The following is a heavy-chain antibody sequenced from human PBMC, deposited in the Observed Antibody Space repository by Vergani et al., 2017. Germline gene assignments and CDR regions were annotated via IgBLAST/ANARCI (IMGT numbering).Heavy chain of an antibody. CDR1: GFTFQAFG. D-gene: IGHD3-16*01. CDR2: IDRNYGVK. V-gene: IGHV3-9*01. Sequence: EVQLVEAGGGLVQPGGSLRLSCTASGFTFQAFGFHWVRQVSGRGLEWVSGIDRNYGVKNGNSFEGRFSISRDNAKKAVFLQMNNLRHEDTALYFCVKDNDYDADGPFDLWGRGTLVTVSS. J-gene: IGHJ2*01. CDR3: VKDNDYDADGPFDL.